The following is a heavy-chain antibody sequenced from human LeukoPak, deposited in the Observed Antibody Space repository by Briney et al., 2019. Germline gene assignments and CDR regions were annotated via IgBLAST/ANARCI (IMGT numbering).Heavy chain of an antibody. Sequence: PSETLSLTCTVSGGSISSYYWSWIRQPPGKGLEWIGYIYYSGSTNYNPSLKSRVTISVDTSKNQFSLKLRYVTAADTALYYCAKDLTLGSYYGMDVWGQGTTVTVSS. CDR2: IYYSGST. CDR3: AKDLTLGSYYGMDV. J-gene: IGHJ6*02. V-gene: IGHV4-59*12. D-gene: IGHD1-14*01. CDR1: GGSISSYY.